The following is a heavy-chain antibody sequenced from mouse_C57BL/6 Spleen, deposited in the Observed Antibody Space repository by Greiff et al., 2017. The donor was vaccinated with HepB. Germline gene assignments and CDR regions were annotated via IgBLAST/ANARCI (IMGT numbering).Heavy chain of an antibody. CDR2: INPSNGGT. CDR1: GYTFTSYW. D-gene: IGHD2-3*01. V-gene: IGHV1-53*01. Sequence: VQLQQPGTELVKPGASVKLSCKASGYTFTSYWMHWVKQRPGQGLEWIGNINPSNGGTNYNEKFKSKATLTVDKSSSTAYMQLSSLTSEDSAVYYCARYDGYYVYWYFDVWGTGTTVTVSS. J-gene: IGHJ1*03. CDR3: ARYDGYYVYWYFDV.